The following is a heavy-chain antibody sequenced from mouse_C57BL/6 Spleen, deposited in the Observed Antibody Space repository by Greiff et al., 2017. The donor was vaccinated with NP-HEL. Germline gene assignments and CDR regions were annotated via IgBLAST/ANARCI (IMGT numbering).Heavy chain of an antibody. V-gene: IGHV5-4*03. Sequence: EVKLMESGGGLVKPGGSLKLSCAASGFTFSSYAMSWVRQTPEKRLEWVATISDGGSYTYYPDNVKGRFTISRDNAKNNLYLQMSHLKSEDTAMYYCARRSETPTEFAYWGQGTLVTVSA. CDR3: ARRSETPTEFAY. CDR1: GFTFSSYA. J-gene: IGHJ3*01. CDR2: ISDGGSYT.